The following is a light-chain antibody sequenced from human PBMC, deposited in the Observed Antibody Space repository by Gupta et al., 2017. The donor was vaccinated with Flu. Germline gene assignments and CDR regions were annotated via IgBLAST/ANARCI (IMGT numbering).Light chain of an antibody. CDR1: QSVNNNL. Sequence: ERATLSCRASQSVNNNLVTWDQQKPGEAHRLLIYGATSTATGTPDRISGSGSGKDFTLTIRRLEPEDVAVYYCQQYGSSVYTFGQGTKLEIK. CDR3: QQYGSSVYT. J-gene: IGKJ2*01. V-gene: IGKV3-20*01. CDR2: GAT.